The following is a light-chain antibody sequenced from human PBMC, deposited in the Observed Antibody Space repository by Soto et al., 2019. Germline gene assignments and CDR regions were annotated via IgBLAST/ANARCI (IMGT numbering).Light chain of an antibody. CDR3: LQTYTTPRT. J-gene: IGKJ1*01. Sequence: DIQMTQSPSSLSASVGDRVTITCRASQSISDYLSWYQQKPGKAPKLLIYSISTLQGGVPSKFSGSGSGTDFTLTISRLQPEDFATYYCLQTYTTPRTFGQGTKVEIK. V-gene: IGKV1-39*01. CDR2: SIS. CDR1: QSISDY.